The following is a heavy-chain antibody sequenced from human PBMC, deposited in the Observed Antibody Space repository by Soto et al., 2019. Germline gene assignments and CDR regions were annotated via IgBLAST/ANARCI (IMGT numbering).Heavy chain of an antibody. D-gene: IGHD3-10*01. V-gene: IGHV3-23*01. CDR3: ARGDRGGSGSPASYYYFGWDV. CDR2: ISAGGDMT. CDR1: GFTLSSYA. J-gene: IGHJ6*02. Sequence: DVQLLESGGHLVQPGGSLRLSCSASGFTLSSYAMSWVRQAPGKGLEWVSSISAGGDMTYNSDSVKGRFTISRDNSNNALFLQMHNLRIEDTALYYCARGDRGGSGSPASYYYFGWDVWGQGATVTVS.